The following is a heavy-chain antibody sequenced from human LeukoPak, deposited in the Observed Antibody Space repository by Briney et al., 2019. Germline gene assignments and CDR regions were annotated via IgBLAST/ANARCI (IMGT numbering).Heavy chain of an antibody. CDR3: TRGKGDQGWY. CDR2: IRSKAYGGTT. CDR1: GFTSGDYA. J-gene: IGHJ4*02. Sequence: PGGSLRLSCTASGFTSGDYAMSWFRQAPGKGLEWVGFIRSKAYGGTTEYAASAKGRFTISRDDSKSIAYLQMNSLKTEDTAVYYCTRGKGDQGWYWGQGTLVTVSS. V-gene: IGHV3-49*03. D-gene: IGHD2-15*01.